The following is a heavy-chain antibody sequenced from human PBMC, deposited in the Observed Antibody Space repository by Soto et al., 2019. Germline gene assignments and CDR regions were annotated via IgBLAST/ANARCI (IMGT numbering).Heavy chain of an antibody. CDR2: IDSSGEK. J-gene: IGHJ5*02. CDR1: GLSITDSEMG. D-gene: IGHD6-19*01. V-gene: IGHV2-26*01. Sequence: QVTLKESGPVLVKPTETLTLRCTVSGLSITDSEMGVSWIRQPPGQPLEWLAHIDSSGEKSYRTFLKSRLANSKQTSKVQIVLTMTNMDPADTATYYCARRHLAVAVSPWFDPWGQGSPVTVSS. CDR3: ARRHLAVAVSPWFDP.